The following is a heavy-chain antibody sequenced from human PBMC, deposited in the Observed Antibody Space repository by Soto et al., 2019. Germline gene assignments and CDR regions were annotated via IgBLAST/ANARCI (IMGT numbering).Heavy chain of an antibody. CDR1: GGSISSSSYY. V-gene: IGHV4-39*01. CDR3: ARQLEDYCDYGYYFDY. J-gene: IGHJ4*02. D-gene: IGHD4-17*01. CDR2: IYYSGST. Sequence: QLQLQESGPGLVKPSETLSLTCTVSGGSISSSSYYWGWIRQPPGKGLEWIGSIYYSGSTYYNPSLKSRVTISVDTSKNQFSLKLSSVTAADTAVYYWARQLEDYCDYGYYFDYWGQGTLVTVSS.